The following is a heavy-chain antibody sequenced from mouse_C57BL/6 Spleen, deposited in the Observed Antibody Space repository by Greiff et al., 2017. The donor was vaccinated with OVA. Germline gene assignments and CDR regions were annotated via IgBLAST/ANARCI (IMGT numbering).Heavy chain of an antibody. CDR1: GYTFTSYW. J-gene: IGHJ2*01. V-gene: IGHV1-59*01. CDR2: IDPSDSYT. D-gene: IGHD1-1*01. CDR3: AKGDYYGSSEGGYFDY. Sequence: QVQLQQPGAELVRPGTSVKLSCKASGYTFTSYWMHWVKQRPGQGLEWIGVIDPSDSYTNYNQKFKGKATLTVDTSSRTAYMQLSSLTSEDSAVYYCAKGDYYGSSEGGYFDYWGQGTTLTVSS.